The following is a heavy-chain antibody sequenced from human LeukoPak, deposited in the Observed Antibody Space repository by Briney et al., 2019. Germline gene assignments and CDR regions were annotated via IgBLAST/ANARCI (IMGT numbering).Heavy chain of an antibody. V-gene: IGHV3-74*01. Sequence: GGSLRLSCAASGFTFSSYWMHWVRQAPGKGLVWVSRIKSDGKTNYADSVKGRFTISRDNAKNAVSLQMNSLRAEDTGVYYCARAPSEIGGYYPEYFRHWGQGTLVTVSS. J-gene: IGHJ1*01. CDR2: IKSDGKT. CDR1: GFTFSSYW. D-gene: IGHD3-22*01. CDR3: ARAPSEIGGYYPEYFRH.